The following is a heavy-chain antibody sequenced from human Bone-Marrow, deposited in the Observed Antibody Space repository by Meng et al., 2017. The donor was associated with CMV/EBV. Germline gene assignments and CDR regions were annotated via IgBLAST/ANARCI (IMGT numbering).Heavy chain of an antibody. Sequence: ASVKVSCKASGYTFTSYGISWVRQAPGQGLEWMGWISAYNGNTNYAQKLQGRVTMTTDTSTSTAYMELRSLRSEDTAVYYCARVQGYCRSQQLVREDCYYYYYGMDVWGQGTTVTVSS. CDR1: GYTFTSYG. J-gene: IGHJ6*02. CDR2: ISAYNGNT. CDR3: ARVQGYCRSQQLVREDCYYYYYGMDV. V-gene: IGHV1-18*01. D-gene: IGHD6-13*01.